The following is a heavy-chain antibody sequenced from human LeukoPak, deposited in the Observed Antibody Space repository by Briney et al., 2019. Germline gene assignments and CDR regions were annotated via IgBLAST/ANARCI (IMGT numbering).Heavy chain of an antibody. D-gene: IGHD5-24*01. J-gene: IGHJ5*02. Sequence: PSETLSLTCTVSGGSINSYYWSWIRQPPGKGLEWIGYIYYSGSTNYNPSLKSRVTISEDTSKNQFPLKMNSVTTSDPAVYDCARARDGHINNWFDPWGQGTLVTVSS. CDR1: GGSINSYY. CDR2: IYYSGST. CDR3: ARARDGHINNWFDP. V-gene: IGHV4-59*12.